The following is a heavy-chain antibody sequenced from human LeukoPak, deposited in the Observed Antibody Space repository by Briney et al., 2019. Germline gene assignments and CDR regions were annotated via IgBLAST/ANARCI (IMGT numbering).Heavy chain of an antibody. CDR1: GGSISSGSYY. CDR3: ARDRPFIVGAWRGHFDY. V-gene: IGHV4-61*02. D-gene: IGHD1-26*01. J-gene: IGHJ4*02. CDR2: IYTSGST. Sequence: PSETLSLTCTVSGGSISSGSYYWSWIRQPAGKGLEWIGRIYTSGSTNYNPSLKSRVTISVDTSKNQFSLKLSSVTAADTAAYYCARDRPFIVGAWRGHFDYWGQGTLVTVSS.